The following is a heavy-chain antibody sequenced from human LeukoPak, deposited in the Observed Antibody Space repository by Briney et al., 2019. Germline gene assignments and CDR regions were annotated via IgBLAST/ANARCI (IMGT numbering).Heavy chain of an antibody. V-gene: IGHV1-8*01. CDR2: MNPNSGNT. CDR1: GYTFTSYD. CDR3: ARVWNTMVRGAFDY. J-gene: IGHJ4*02. Sequence: ASVKVSCKASGYTFTSYDINWVRQATGQGLEWMGWMNPNSGNTGYSQKFQGRVTITRNTSISTAYMELSSLRSDDTAVYYCARVWNTMVRGAFDYWGQGTPVTVSS. D-gene: IGHD3-10*01.